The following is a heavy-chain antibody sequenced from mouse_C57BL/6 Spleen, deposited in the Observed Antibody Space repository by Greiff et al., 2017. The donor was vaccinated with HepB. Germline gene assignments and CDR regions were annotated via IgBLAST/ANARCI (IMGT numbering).Heavy chain of an antibody. CDR2: ISSGGSYT. CDR3: ARPTRDSSYWYFDV. Sequence: EVKLQESGGDLVKPGGSLKLSCAASGFTFSSYGMSWVRQTPDKRLEWVATISSGGSYTYYPDSVKGRFTISRDNAKNTLYLQMSSLKSEDTAMYYCARPTRDSSYWYFDVWGTGTTVTVSS. J-gene: IGHJ1*03. CDR1: GFTFSSYG. V-gene: IGHV5-6*01. D-gene: IGHD1-1*01.